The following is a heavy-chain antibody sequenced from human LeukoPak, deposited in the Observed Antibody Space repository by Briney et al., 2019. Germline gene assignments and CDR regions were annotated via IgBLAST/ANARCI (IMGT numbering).Heavy chain of an antibody. V-gene: IGHV3-21*01. CDR2: ISSSSSYI. D-gene: IGHD2-2*01. CDR3: ASIVVPAAIDYYYYMDV. CDR1: GFTFSSYS. J-gene: IGHJ6*03. Sequence: GGSLRLSCAASGFTFSSYSMNWVRQAPGKGLEWVSSISSSSSYIYYADSVKSRFTISRDNAKNSLYLQMNSLRAEDTAVYYCASIVVPAAIDYYYYMDVWGKGTTVTVSS.